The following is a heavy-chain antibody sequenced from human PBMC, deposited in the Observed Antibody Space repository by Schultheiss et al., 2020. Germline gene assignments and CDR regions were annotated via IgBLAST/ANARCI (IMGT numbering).Heavy chain of an antibody. V-gene: IGHV2-5*01. J-gene: IGHJ3*02. D-gene: IGHD4/OR15-4a*01. CDR1: GFSLSTSGVG. CDR3: AHKGAHGAFDI. CDR2: IYWNDDK. Sequence: SGPTLVKPTETLTLTCTFSGFSLSTSGVGVGWIRQPPGKALEWLALIYWNDDKRYSPSLKSRLTITKDTSKNQVVLTMTNMDRVDTATYYCAHKGAHGAFDIWGQGTMVTVSS.